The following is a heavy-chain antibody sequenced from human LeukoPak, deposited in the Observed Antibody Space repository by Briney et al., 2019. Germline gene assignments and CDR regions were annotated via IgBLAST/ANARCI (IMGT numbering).Heavy chain of an antibody. J-gene: IGHJ4*02. D-gene: IGHD3-9*01. V-gene: IGHV3-23*01. CDR1: GFTFTIYG. CDR3: AKGFRYFDY. CDR2: ITGSGGIT. Sequence: GGSLRLSCAASGFTFTIYGMYWVRQAPGKGLEWVSGITGSGGITYYAASVKGRFTISRDNSKNTLYLQMNSLRTEDTALYYCAKGFRYFDYWGQGTLVTVPS.